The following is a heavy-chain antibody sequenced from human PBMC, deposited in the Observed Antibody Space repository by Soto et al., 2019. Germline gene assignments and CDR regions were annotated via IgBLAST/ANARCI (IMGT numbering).Heavy chain of an antibody. D-gene: IGHD3-10*01. CDR2: INPNSGGT. J-gene: IGHJ5*02. Sequence: GASVKVSCKASGYTFTSYGISWVRQAPGQGLEWMGWINPNSGGTNYAQKFQGWVTMTRDTSISTAYMELSRLRSDDTAVYYCARDFRAGSGSYYWFDPWGQGTLVTVSS. V-gene: IGHV1-2*04. CDR3: ARDFRAGSGSYYWFDP. CDR1: GYTFTSYG.